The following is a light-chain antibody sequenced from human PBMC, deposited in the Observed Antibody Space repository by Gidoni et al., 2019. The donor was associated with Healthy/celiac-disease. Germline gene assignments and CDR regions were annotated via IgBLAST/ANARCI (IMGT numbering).Light chain of an antibody. Sequence: QSALTQPAPVSGSPGQSITISRTGTSSDVGGYNYVSWYQQHPGKAPKLMIYEVSNRPSGVSNRFSGSKSGNTASLTISGLQAEDEADYYCSSYTSSSTLKVFGGGTKLTVL. CDR2: EVS. CDR1: SSDVGGYNY. V-gene: IGLV2-14*01. J-gene: IGLJ2*01. CDR3: SSYTSSSTLKV.